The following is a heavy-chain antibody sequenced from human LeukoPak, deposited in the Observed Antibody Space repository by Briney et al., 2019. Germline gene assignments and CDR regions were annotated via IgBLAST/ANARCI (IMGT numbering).Heavy chain of an antibody. J-gene: IGHJ4*02. Sequence: SETLSLICTVSGGSISSYYWSWIRQPPGKGLEWIGYIYYSGSTNYNPSLKSRVTISVDTSKNQFSLKLSSVTAADTAAYYCARGGLGDYYFDYWGQGTLVTVS. CDR3: ARGGLGDYYFDY. D-gene: IGHD4-17*01. CDR1: GGSISSYY. V-gene: IGHV4-59*01. CDR2: IYYSGST.